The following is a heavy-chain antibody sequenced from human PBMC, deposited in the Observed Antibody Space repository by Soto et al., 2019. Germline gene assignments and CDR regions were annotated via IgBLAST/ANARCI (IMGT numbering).Heavy chain of an antibody. J-gene: IGHJ5*02. CDR2: IYHSGST. D-gene: IGHD6-13*01. V-gene: IGHV4-4*02. CDR1: GGSISSSNW. Sequence: QVQLQESGPGLVKPSGTLSLTCAVSGGSISSSNWWSWVRQPPGKGLEWIGEIYHSGSTNYNPSLKSRVTISVDTSKNQFSLKLSSVTAADTAVYYCALGAAESWDAAAAGRRINWFDPWGQGTLVTVSS. CDR3: ALGAAESWDAAAAGRRINWFDP.